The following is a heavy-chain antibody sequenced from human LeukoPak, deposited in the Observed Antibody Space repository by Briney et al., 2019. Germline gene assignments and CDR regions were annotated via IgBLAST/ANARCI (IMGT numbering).Heavy chain of an antibody. V-gene: IGHV4-34*01. CDR1: GGSFSGYY. Sequence: SETLSLTCAVYGGSFSGYYWSWIRQPPGKGLEWIGEINHSGSTNYNPSLKSRVTISADTSKNQFSLKLSSVTAADTAVYYCARTKRWGAGWFDPWGQGTLDTVSS. CDR3: ARTKRWGAGWFDP. CDR2: INHSGST. J-gene: IGHJ5*02. D-gene: IGHD1-26*01.